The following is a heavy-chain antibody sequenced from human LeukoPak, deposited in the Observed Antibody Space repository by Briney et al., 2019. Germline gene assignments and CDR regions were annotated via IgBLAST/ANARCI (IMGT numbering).Heavy chain of an antibody. Sequence: GGSLRLSCAASGFTFSSHAMSWVRQAPGKGLEWVSAISGSGGSTYYADSVKGRFTISRDNSKNTLYLQMNSLRAEDTAVYYCAKELWFGELLSGVFDYWGQGTLVTVSS. CDR3: AKELWFGELLSGVFDY. J-gene: IGHJ4*02. CDR1: GFTFSSHA. CDR2: ISGSGGST. V-gene: IGHV3-23*01. D-gene: IGHD3-10*01.